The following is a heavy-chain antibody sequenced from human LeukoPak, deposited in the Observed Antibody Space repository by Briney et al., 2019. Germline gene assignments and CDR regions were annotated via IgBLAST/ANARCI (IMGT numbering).Heavy chain of an antibody. CDR1: GFIFSSSA. D-gene: IGHD3-3*01. CDR2: ISGGGDDT. J-gene: IGHJ4*02. V-gene: IGHV3-23*01. Sequence: GGSLRLSCAVSGFIFSSSAMSWVRQAPGKGLEWVSAISGGGDDTSYADSARGRFTVSRDNSKNTLYLQMNSLRAEDTAVYYCAKAAGKKRYYDFWSGYYNIDYWGQGTLVTVSS. CDR3: AKAAGKKRYYDFWSGYYNIDY.